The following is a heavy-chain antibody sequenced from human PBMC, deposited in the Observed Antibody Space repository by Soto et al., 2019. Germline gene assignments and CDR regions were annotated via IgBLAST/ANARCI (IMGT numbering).Heavy chain of an antibody. Sequence: QVQLQESGPGLVKPSQTLSLTCTVSGGSISSGGYYWSWIRQHPGKGLEWIGYIYYSGSTYYNPSLKSRVTISVDTSKNQFSLKLSSVTAADTAVYYCARVIRESITMIVVVITEWFDPWGQGTLVTVSS. CDR3: ARVIRESITMIVVVITEWFDP. CDR1: GGSISSGGYY. CDR2: IYYSGST. J-gene: IGHJ5*02. D-gene: IGHD3-22*01. V-gene: IGHV4-31*03.